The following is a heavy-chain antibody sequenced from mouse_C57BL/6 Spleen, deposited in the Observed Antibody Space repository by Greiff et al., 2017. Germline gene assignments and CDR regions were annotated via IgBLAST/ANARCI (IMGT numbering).Heavy chain of an antibody. CDR2: ISDGGSYT. Sequence: EVQVVESGGGLVKPGGSLKLSCAASGFTFSSYAMSWVRQTPEKRLEWVATISDGGSYTYYPDNVKGRFTISRDNAKNNLYLQMSHLKSEDTAMYYCARDGLSAWFAYWGQGTLVTVSA. CDR3: ARDGLSAWFAY. V-gene: IGHV5-4*01. CDR1: GFTFSSYA. J-gene: IGHJ3*01. D-gene: IGHD2-2*01.